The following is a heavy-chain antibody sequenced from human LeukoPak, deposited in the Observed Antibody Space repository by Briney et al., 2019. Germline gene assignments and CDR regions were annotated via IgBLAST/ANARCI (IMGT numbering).Heavy chain of an antibody. CDR1: GYTFTGYY. CDR3: ARDLGRYFDWLDGGFDY. V-gene: IGHV1-46*01. CDR2: INPSGGST. Sequence: GASVKVSCKASGYTFTGYYMHWVRQAPGQGLEWMGIINPSGGSTSYAQKFQGRVTMTRDTSTSTVYMELSSLRSEDTAVYYCARDLGRYFDWLDGGFDYWGQGTLVTVSS. J-gene: IGHJ4*02. D-gene: IGHD3-9*01.